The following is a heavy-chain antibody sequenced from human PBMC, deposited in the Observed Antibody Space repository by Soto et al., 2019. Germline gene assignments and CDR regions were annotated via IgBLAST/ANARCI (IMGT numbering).Heavy chain of an antibody. J-gene: IGHJ4*02. CDR3: ATERANYYDTSGFPHNYYFDY. V-gene: IGHV3-15*01. CDR2: IKSKSDGGTT. CDR1: GVTVTNAW. Sequence: PGGALRRSCAESGVTVTNAWMSGVRQDPGKGLDWVGRIKSKSDGGTTDYAAPVKDRFTISRDDSKNTLYLQMNSLKTEDAAVYYCATERANYYDTSGFPHNYYFDYWGQGTLVPVSA. D-gene: IGHD3-22*01.